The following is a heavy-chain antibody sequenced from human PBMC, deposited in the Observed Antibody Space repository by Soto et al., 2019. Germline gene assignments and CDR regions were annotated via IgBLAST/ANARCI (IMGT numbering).Heavy chain of an antibody. J-gene: IGHJ6*02. CDR3: AREGYSDTYSYHQSLDG. D-gene: IGHD4-17*01. V-gene: IGHV1-69*06. Sequence: GASVKVSCKTSGRTFSSYAISWVRQAPGQGLEWMGGIVPLFRTTNYAQKCQGRVPITADTSTYTVYMELSGLRTGDTAVYYCAREGYSDTYSYHQSLDGWGQGTTVTVSS. CDR2: IVPLFRTT. CDR1: GRTFSSYA.